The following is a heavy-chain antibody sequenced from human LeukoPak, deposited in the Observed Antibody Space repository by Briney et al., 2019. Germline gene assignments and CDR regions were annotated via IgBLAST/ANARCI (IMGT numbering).Heavy chain of an antibody. CDR2: INPSGGST. Sequence: ASVKVSCKAAGYTFTSYYMHWVRQAPGQGLEWMGIINPSGGSTSYAQKFQGRVTMTRDTSTSTVYMELSSLRSEDTAVYYCARDYGSGSYSLYYFDYWGQGTLVTVSS. J-gene: IGHJ4*02. CDR3: ARDYGSGSYSLYYFDY. CDR1: GYTFTSYY. D-gene: IGHD3-10*01. V-gene: IGHV1-46*01.